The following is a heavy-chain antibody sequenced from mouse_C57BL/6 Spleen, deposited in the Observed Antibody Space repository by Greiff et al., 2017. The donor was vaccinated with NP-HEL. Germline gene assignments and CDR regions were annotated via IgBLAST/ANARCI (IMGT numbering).Heavy chain of an antibody. CDR2: IDPSDSYT. CDR3: ASGIYYGYWYFDV. CDR1: GYTFTSYW. D-gene: IGHD2-1*01. V-gene: IGHV1-69*01. Sequence: QVQLKQPGAELVMPGASVKLSCKASGYTFTSYWMHWVKQRPGQGLEWIGEIDPSDSYTNYNQKFKGKSTLTVDKSSSTAYMQLSSLTSEDSAVYYCASGIYYGYWYFDVWGTGTTVTVSS. J-gene: IGHJ1*03.